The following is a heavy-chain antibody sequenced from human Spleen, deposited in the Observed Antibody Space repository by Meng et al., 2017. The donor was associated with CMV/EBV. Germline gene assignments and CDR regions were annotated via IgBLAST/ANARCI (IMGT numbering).Heavy chain of an antibody. CDR2: IRPNNGDT. D-gene: IGHD3-9*01. Sequence: ASVKVSCKASGYTFTGYYIDWVRQAPGQGLEWMGWIRPNNGDTNYAQDFQGRITVTSDSSFNTVYMELSRLTSDDTAVYYCARDYDWGADYWGQGTLVTVSS. J-gene: IGHJ4*02. CDR3: ARDYDWGADY. CDR1: GYTFTGYY. V-gene: IGHV1-2*02.